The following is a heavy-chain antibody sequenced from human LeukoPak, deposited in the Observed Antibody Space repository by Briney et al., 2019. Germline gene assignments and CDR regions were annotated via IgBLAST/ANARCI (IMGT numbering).Heavy chain of an antibody. D-gene: IGHD1-20*01. CDR2: FYPEDGET. J-gene: IGHJ4*02. CDR3: ATDRMYNWNDGGLDY. Sequence: ASVKVSCKVSGYTLTELSMHWVRQAPGKGLEWMGGFYPEDGETIYAQKFQGRVTMTEDTSTDTAYMELSSLRSEDTAVYYCATDRMYNWNDGGLDYWGQGTLVTVSS. CDR1: GYTLTELS. V-gene: IGHV1-24*01.